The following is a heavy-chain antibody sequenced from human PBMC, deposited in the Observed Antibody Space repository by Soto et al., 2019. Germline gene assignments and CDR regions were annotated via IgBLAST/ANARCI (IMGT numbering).Heavy chain of an antibody. CDR3: ARDPRTARASAMDV. J-gene: IGHJ6*02. D-gene: IGHD6-6*01. CDR2: VWYDGSNG. V-gene: IGHV3-33*08. Sequence: PGGSLRLSCAASGFIFSNFGMHWVRQAPGKGLEWVAGVWYDGSNGVSADSVKGRSTISRDNSKNTLYLQMTSLRAEDTAVYYCARDPRTARASAMDVWGQGTTVTVSS. CDR1: GFIFSNFG.